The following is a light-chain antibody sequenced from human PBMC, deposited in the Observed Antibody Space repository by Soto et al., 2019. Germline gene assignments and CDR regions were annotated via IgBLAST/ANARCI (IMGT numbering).Light chain of an antibody. CDR1: QGIRSA. Sequence: DIQMTQSPSSLSASVGDRVTITCRASQGIRSALAWYQQKAGKAPKRLIYIASRLQSGVPSRFSGSGSGTEFTLTISSLQPEDSALYYCLQHDSYPWTFGQGTKVEI. J-gene: IGKJ1*01. CDR2: IAS. V-gene: IGKV1-17*01. CDR3: LQHDSYPWT.